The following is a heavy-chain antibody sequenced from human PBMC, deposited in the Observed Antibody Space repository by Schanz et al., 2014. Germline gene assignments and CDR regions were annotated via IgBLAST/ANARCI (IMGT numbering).Heavy chain of an antibody. CDR2: INSDGTTT. D-gene: IGHD1-7*01. Sequence: EVQLVESGGGLVRPGGSLRLSCAASGFIVSTYWMHWVRQAPGKGLVWVSHINSDGTTTTYADSVKGRFTISRDNAENTLYLQMNSLRVEDTAVYYCAMGGYQLHHWGQGTLVTVSS. CDR3: AMGGYQLHH. CDR1: GFIVSTYW. J-gene: IGHJ4*02. V-gene: IGHV3-74*02.